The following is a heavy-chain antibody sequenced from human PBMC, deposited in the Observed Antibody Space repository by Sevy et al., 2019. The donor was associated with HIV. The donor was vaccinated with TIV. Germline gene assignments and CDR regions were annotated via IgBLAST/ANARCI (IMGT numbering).Heavy chain of an antibody. CDR3: ARHRGGVVDY. D-gene: IGHD3-16*01. V-gene: IGHV3-74*01. CDR1: GFTFSSYW. Sequence: GSLRLSCAASGFTFSSYWMHWVRQAPGKGLVWVSRISRDGSSTNYADSVKGRFTISRDNAKNTLYLQMNSLRAEDTAVYYCARHRGGVVDYWGQGTLVTVSS. CDR2: ISRDGSST. J-gene: IGHJ4*02.